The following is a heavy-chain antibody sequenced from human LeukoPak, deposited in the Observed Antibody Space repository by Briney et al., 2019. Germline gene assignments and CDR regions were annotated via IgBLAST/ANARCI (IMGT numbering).Heavy chain of an antibody. J-gene: IGHJ4*02. CDR1: GFTVDDYA. CDR3: AKGLDGYNYEYFDY. V-gene: IGHV3-9*01. D-gene: IGHD5-24*01. Sequence: PGVSLRRSCSASGFTVDDYAMHWVRQAPGKVLEGVSGTSWNSGSIGYAYAVKGRFTMSRHNAKNSLYLQMNSLSAEDTALYSCAKGLDGYNYEYFDYWGQGTLVTVSS. CDR2: TSWNSGSI.